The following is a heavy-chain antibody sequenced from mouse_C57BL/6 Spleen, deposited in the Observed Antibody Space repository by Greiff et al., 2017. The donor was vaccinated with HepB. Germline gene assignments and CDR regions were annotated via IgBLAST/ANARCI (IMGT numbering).Heavy chain of an antibody. J-gene: IGHJ2*01. CDR3: ARPYYGSSFLDY. Sequence: EVKLMESGGGLVKPGGSLKLSCAASGFTFSDYGMHWVRQAPEKGLEWVAYISSGSSTIYYADTVKGRFTISRDNAKNTLFLQMTSLRSEDTAMYYCARPYYGSSFLDYWGQGTTLTVSS. D-gene: IGHD1-1*01. CDR2: ISSGSSTI. CDR1: GFTFSDYG. V-gene: IGHV5-17*01.